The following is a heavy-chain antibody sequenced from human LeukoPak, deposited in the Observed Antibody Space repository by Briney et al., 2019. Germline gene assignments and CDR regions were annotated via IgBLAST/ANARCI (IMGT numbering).Heavy chain of an antibody. V-gene: IGHV4-39*01. CDR3: ARHVPPKLGTFDH. D-gene: IGHD7-27*01. J-gene: IGHJ4*02. Sequence: KPSETLSLTCTVSGGSISSSSYYWGWIRQPPGKGLEWIGSIYYSGSTYYNPSLKSRVTISVDTSKNQFSLKLSSVTAADTAVYYCARHVPPKLGTFDHWGQGTLVTVSS. CDR2: IYYSGST. CDR1: GGSISSSSYY.